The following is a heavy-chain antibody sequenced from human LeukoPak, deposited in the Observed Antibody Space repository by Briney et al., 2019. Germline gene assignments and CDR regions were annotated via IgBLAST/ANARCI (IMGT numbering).Heavy chain of an antibody. CDR1: GFSFRTYE. D-gene: IGHD6-19*01. J-gene: IGHJ4*02. Sequence: GGSLRLSCAASGFSFRTYEMNWVRQAPGRGLEWVSYISNSGRTVYYADSVKGRFTNSRDDAKNSLYLQMSSLRAEDTAIYYCARADMAVVPVFDYWGQGTLVTVSS. CDR3: ARADMAVVPVFDY. CDR2: ISNSGRTV. V-gene: IGHV3-48*03.